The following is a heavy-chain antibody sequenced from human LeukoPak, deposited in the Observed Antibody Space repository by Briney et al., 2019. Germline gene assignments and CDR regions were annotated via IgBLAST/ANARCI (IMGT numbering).Heavy chain of an antibody. CDR1: GGSISGYY. CDR3: ERGYDGYPYYLDY. Sequence: SETLSLTCTVSGGSISGYYLTWIRQPPGKGLEWIGYITHSGSTSSDPSLKSRVTISLDTSKNQFSLKLTSVTAADTAVYCCERGYDGYPYYLDYWGQGTLVSVP. J-gene: IGHJ4*02. CDR2: ITHSGST. D-gene: IGHD5-24*01. V-gene: IGHV4-59*12.